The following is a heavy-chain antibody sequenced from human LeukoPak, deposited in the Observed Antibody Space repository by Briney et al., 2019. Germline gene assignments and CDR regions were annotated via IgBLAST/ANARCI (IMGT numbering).Heavy chain of an antibody. CDR2: IYYSGGT. V-gene: IGHV4-59*01. CDR3: AREPFRGYNWFDP. Sequence: SETLSLTCTVSGGSISSYYWSWIRQPPGKGLEWIGYIYYSGGTNYNPSLKSRVTISVDTSKNQFSLKLSSVTAADTAVYYCAREPFRGYNWFDPWGQGTLVTVSS. CDR1: GGSISSYY. D-gene: IGHD3-10*01. J-gene: IGHJ5*02.